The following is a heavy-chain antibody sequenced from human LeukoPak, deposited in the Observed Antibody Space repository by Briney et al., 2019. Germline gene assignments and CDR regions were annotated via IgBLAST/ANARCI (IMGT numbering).Heavy chain of an antibody. CDR2: IYSGGST. V-gene: IGHV3-53*01. CDR1: GFTFSNFW. J-gene: IGHJ4*02. Sequence: PGGSLRLSCTASGFTFSNFWMGWVRQAPGKGLEWVSVIYSGGSTYYADSVKGRFTISRDNSKNTLYLQKNSLRAEDTAVYYCARDGVSGLDDYWGQGTLVTVSS. CDR3: ARDGVSGLDDY. D-gene: IGHD6-25*01.